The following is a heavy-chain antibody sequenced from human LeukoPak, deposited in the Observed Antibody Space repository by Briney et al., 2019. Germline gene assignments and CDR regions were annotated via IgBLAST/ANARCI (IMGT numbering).Heavy chain of an antibody. CDR2: IRSKANSYAT. J-gene: IGHJ4*02. CDR3: TRRGSGLTFDY. D-gene: IGHD6-19*01. CDR1: GFTFSGSA. Sequence: GXXLRLSCAASGFTFSGSAMHWVRQASGKGLEWFGRIRSKANSYATAYAASVKGRFTISREESKNTAYLQMNSLRTEDTAVYYCTRRGSGLTFDYWGQGTLVTVSS. V-gene: IGHV3-73*01.